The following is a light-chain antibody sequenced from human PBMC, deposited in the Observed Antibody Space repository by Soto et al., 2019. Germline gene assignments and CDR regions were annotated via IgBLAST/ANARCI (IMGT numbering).Light chain of an antibody. V-gene: IGKV1-27*01. Sequence: DIQMTQSPSSLSASVRDRVTITCRASQGISNYLAWYQQKPGKVLKLLIYAASTLQSGVPSRFRGRGSWTDFHPPTSSPPAEGVATYFFQKYDSAPWTFGQGTKVEIK. CDR3: QKYDSAPWT. CDR1: QGISNY. CDR2: AAS. J-gene: IGKJ1*01.